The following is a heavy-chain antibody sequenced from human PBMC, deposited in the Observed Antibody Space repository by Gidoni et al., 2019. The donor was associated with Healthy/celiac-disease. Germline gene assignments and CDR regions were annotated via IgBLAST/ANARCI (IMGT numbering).Heavy chain of an antibody. J-gene: IGHJ5*02. Sequence: QVQLVQSGAEVKQPGSSVKVSCKASGGTFSRYAISWVRQAPGQGLEWMGGIIPIFGTANDAQKFQGRVTITADESTSTAYMELSSLRSEDTAVYYCALDGGYSYFESGNKNWFDPWGQGTRVTVSS. CDR2: IIPIFGTA. CDR3: ALDGGYSYFESGNKNWFDP. D-gene: IGHD5-18*01. CDR1: GGTFSRYA. V-gene: IGHV1-69*01.